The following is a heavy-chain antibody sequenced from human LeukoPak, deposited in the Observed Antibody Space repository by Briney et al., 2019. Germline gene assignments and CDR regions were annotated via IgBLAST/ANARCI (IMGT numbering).Heavy chain of an antibody. CDR2: IYSGGST. V-gene: IGHV3-53*01. CDR3: ARDPDYCSGGSCYKNWFDP. CDR1: GFTVSTNY. D-gene: IGHD2-15*01. J-gene: IGHJ5*02. Sequence: PGGSLRLSCEASGFTVSTNYMSWVRQAPGKGLEWVSVIYSGGSTYYADSVKGRFTISRDSSKNTLFLQMNSLRAEDTAVYYCARDPDYCSGGSCYKNWFDPWGQGTLVTVSS.